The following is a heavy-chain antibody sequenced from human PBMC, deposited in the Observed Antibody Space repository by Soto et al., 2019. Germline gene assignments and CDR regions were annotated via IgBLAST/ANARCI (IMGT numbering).Heavy chain of an antibody. V-gene: IGHV3-23*01. CDR3: AKGEAAAGARGYYYYYGMDV. CDR1: RLSFSSYA. Sequence: GGCLRLACAASRLSFSSYAMSGVRQSPGKGLEWASAISGSGGSTYYADSVNGRFTISRDNSKNTLYLQMNSLRAEDTGVYYCAKGEAAAGARGYYYYYGMDVWGQGTTVTVSS. J-gene: IGHJ6*02. CDR2: ISGSGGST. D-gene: IGHD6-13*01.